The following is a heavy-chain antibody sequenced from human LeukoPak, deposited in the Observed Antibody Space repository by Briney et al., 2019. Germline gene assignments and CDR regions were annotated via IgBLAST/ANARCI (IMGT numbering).Heavy chain of an antibody. CDR1: GFTFSDYY. Sequence: GGSLRLSCAASGFTFSDYYMSWIRQAPGKGLEWVSYISSSSSYTNYADSVKGRFTISRDNAKNSLYLQMNSLRAEDTAVYYCARDPPYCSGGSCYLVYYFDYWGQGTLVTVSS. V-gene: IGHV3-11*06. D-gene: IGHD2-15*01. J-gene: IGHJ4*02. CDR2: ISSSSSYT. CDR3: ARDPPYCSGGSCYLVYYFDY.